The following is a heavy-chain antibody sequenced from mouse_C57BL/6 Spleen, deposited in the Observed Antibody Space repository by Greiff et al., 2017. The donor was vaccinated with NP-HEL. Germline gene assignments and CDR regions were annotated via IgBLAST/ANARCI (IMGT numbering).Heavy chain of an antibody. V-gene: IGHV1-72*01. Sequence: QVQLQQSGAELVKPGASVKLSCKASGYTFTSYWMHWVKQRPGRGLEWIGRIDPNSGGTKYNEKFKSKATLTVDKPSSTAYMQLSSLTSEDSAVYYCASEDYYGSSYWYFDVWGTGTTVTVSS. CDR1: GYTFTSYW. CDR2: IDPNSGGT. J-gene: IGHJ1*03. D-gene: IGHD1-1*01. CDR3: ASEDYYGSSYWYFDV.